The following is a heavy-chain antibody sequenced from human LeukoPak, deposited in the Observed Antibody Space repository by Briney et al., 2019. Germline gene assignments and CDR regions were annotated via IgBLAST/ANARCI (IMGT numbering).Heavy chain of an antibody. CDR3: AKLLNDYGDYVFDS. Sequence: GGSLRLSCAASGFTFRVYALTWVRQAPGKGLEWVSAISGSGTRTHYADSVAGRFTISRDNSKNTVYLQMSSLRAEDTAVYYCAKLLNDYGDYVFDSWGQGTLVTVSS. CDR2: ISGSGTRT. D-gene: IGHD4-17*01. CDR1: GFTFRVYA. J-gene: IGHJ5*01. V-gene: IGHV3-23*01.